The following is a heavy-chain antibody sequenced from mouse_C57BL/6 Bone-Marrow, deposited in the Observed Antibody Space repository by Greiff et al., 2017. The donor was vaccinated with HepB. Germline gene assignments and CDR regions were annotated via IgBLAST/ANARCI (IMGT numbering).Heavy chain of an antibody. Sequence: EVKLVESEGGLVQPGSSMKLSCTASGFTFSDYYMAWVRQVPEKGLEWVANINYDGSSTYYLDSLKSRFIISRDNAKNILYLQMSSLKSEDTATYYCARERHYYGSSYGGFAYWGQGTLVTVSA. V-gene: IGHV5-16*01. CDR1: GFTFSDYY. CDR3: ARERHYYGSSYGGFAY. D-gene: IGHD1-1*01. J-gene: IGHJ3*01. CDR2: INYDGSST.